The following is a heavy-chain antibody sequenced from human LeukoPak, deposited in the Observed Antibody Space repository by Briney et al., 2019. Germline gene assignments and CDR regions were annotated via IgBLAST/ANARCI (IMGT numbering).Heavy chain of an antibody. Sequence: GGSLRLSCAASGFTFSSYSMNWVRQAPGKGLEWVSSISSSSSYIYYADSVKGRFTISRDNAKNSLYLQMNSLRAEDTAVYYCAKDHGVGATAFGNWGQGTLVTVSS. J-gene: IGHJ4*02. CDR3: AKDHGVGATAFGN. CDR2: ISSSSSYI. V-gene: IGHV3-21*01. CDR1: GFTFSSYS. D-gene: IGHD1-26*01.